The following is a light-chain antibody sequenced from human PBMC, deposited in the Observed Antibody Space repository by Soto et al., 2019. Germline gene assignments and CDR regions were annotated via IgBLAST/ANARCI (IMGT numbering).Light chain of an antibody. V-gene: IGLV2-23*03. CDR3: CSYAGSSTFV. CDR2: EGS. Sequence: QSALTQPASVSGSPGQSITISCTGTSNDVGSYNLVSWYQQHPGKAPKLMIYEGSKRPSGVSNRFSGSKSGNTASLTISGLQAEDEADYYCCSYAGSSTFVFGGGTKVTVL. CDR1: SNDVGSYNL. J-gene: IGLJ2*01.